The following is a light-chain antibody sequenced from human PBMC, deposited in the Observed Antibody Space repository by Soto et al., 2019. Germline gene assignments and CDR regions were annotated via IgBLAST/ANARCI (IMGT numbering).Light chain of an antibody. CDR3: QVCDCSSDHMV. J-gene: IGLJ2*01. CDR1: NIGSKS. Sequence: SYELTQPPSVSVAPGKTARITCGGNNIGSKSEHWYQQKPGQAPVLVIYYDSDRPSGIPERVSGYNSGNTATLTISRVEAGDEADYYCQVCDCSSDHMVFGEGTKLTVL. V-gene: IGLV3-21*04. CDR2: YDS.